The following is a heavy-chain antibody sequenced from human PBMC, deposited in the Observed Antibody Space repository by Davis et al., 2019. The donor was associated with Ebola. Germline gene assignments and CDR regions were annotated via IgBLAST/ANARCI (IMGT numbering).Heavy chain of an antibody. D-gene: IGHD5-12*01. Sequence: GESLKISCAASGFSFNSYGMHWVRQAPGKGLEWVAVIWHDESYKYYTHSVKGRFAISRDNAKNTLSLQMNSLRVEDTAVYYCVRDSGYYSHDYWGHGTLVTVSS. CDR2: IWHDESYK. J-gene: IGHJ4*01. CDR1: GFSFNSYG. CDR3: VRDSGYYSHDY. V-gene: IGHV3-33*01.